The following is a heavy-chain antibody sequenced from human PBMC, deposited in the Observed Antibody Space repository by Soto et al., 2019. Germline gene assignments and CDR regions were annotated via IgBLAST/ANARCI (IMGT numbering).Heavy chain of an antibody. D-gene: IGHD3-9*01. CDR3: AIGSGLRYFDWRVEY. CDR1: GGTFTNYT. J-gene: IGHJ4*02. CDR2: IIPIFGTT. V-gene: IGHV1-69*06. Sequence: QVQLVQSGAEVKKPGSSVKVSCKASGGTFTNYTISWVRQAPGQGLEWMGGIIPIFGTTNHAQKFQGRVTITANKDTTTATIELRSLSSGATAVSECAIGSGLRYFDWRVEYWGQGTLVTVSS.